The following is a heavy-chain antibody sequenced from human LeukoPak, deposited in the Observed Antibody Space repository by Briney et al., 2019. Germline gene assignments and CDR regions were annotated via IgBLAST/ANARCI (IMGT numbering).Heavy chain of an antibody. Sequence: GGSLRLSCAASGFTFSNYSMNWVRQAPGKGLEWVSYISSRSRTIYYADSVKGRFTISRDNAKNSLYLQMNSLRAEDTALYYCARGSATYYRYFDYWGQGILVTVSS. V-gene: IGHV3-48*04. CDR3: ARGSATYYRYFDY. CDR1: GFTFSNYS. J-gene: IGHJ4*02. CDR2: ISSRSRTI. D-gene: IGHD3-10*01.